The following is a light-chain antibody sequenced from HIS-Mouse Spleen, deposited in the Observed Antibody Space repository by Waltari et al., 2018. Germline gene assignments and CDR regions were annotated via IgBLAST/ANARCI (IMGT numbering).Light chain of an antibody. J-gene: IGLJ2*01. V-gene: IGLV3-1*01. CDR1: NMRDTY. CDR3: QAWDSSYSV. Sequence: SYELTQPPSVSVSPVQNASITSPGDNMRDTYPCWYQQKPGQSPVLVIYQDSKRPSGIPERFSGSNSGNTATLTISGTQAMDEADYYCQAWDSSYSVFGGGTKLTVL. CDR2: QDS.